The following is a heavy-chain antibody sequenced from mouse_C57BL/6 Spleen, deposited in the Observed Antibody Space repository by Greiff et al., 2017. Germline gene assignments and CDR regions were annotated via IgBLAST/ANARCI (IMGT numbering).Heavy chain of an antibody. V-gene: IGHV3-6*01. Sequence: VQLKESGPGLVKPSQSLSLTCSVTGYSITSGYYWNWIRQFPGNKLEWMGYISYDGSNNYNPSLKNRISITRDTSKNQFFLKLNSVTTEDTATYYCARGDWAPYFDYWGQGTTLTVSS. CDR1: GYSITSGYY. CDR3: ARGDWAPYFDY. J-gene: IGHJ2*01. CDR2: ISYDGSN. D-gene: IGHD4-1*01.